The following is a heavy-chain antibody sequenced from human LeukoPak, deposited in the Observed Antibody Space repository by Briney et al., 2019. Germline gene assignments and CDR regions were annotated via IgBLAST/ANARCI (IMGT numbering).Heavy chain of an antibody. CDR3: ARRVSLPVSPIDY. J-gene: IGHJ4*02. CDR1: GGSISSSSYY. D-gene: IGHD5/OR15-5a*01. Sequence: SETLSLTCTVSGGSISSSSYYWGWIRQPPGKGLEWIGSIYYSGTAYYNPSLKSRVTISVDTSKSQFSPKLSSVTAADTAVYYCARRVSLPVSPIDYWGQGTLVTVSS. CDR2: IYYSGTA. V-gene: IGHV4-39*01.